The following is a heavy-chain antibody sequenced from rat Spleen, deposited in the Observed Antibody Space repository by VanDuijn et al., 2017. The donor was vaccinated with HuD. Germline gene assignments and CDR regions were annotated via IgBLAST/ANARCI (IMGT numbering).Heavy chain of an antibody. CDR1: GFTFNNYW. D-gene: IGHD1-4*01. CDR3: ARKYNYVDWYFDF. V-gene: IGHV5-31*01. J-gene: IGHJ1*01. Sequence: EVQLVESGGGLVQPGRSLKLSCVASGFTFNNYWMTWIRQAPGKGLEWVASISYEGSSSYYRDSVKGRFTISRDNAKSTLYLQMDSLRSEDTATYYCARKYNYVDWYFDFWGPGTMVTVSS. CDR2: ISYEGSSS.